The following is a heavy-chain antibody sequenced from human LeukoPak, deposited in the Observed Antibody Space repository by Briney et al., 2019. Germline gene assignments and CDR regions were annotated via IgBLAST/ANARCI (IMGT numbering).Heavy chain of an antibody. V-gene: IGHV4-59*06. CDR3: ARAVSGSYQSDY. CDR1: GGSISSYY. CDR2: IYYSGST. D-gene: IGHD1-26*01. Sequence: SETLSLTCTVAGGSISSYYWSWIRQPPGKGLEWIGYIYYSGSTYYNPSLKSRVTISVDTSKNQFSLKLSSVTAADTAVYYCARAVSGSYQSDYWGQGTLVTVSS. J-gene: IGHJ4*02.